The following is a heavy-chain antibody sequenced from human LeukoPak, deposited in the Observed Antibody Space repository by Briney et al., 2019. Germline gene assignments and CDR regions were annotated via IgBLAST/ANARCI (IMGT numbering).Heavy chain of an antibody. Sequence: GASVKVSCKASGYTFTSYGISWVRQAPGQGLEWMGWISAYNGNTNYAQKLQGRVTMTTDTSTSTAYMELRSLRPDDTAVYYCARGSDSSGYYYAFDYWGQGTLVTVSS. CDR3: ARGSDSSGYYYAFDY. D-gene: IGHD3-22*01. CDR1: GYTFTSYG. V-gene: IGHV1-18*01. CDR2: ISAYNGNT. J-gene: IGHJ4*02.